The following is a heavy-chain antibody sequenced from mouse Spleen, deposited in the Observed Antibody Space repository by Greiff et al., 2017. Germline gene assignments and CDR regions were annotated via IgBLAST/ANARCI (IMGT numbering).Heavy chain of an antibody. Sequence: EVKLQESGPGLVKPSQSLSLTCSVTGYSITSGYYWNWIRQFPGNKLEWMGYISYDGSNNYNPSLKNRISITRDTSKNQFFLKLNSVTTEDTATYYCARYDGGFAYWGQGTLVTVSA. J-gene: IGHJ3*01. CDR1: GYSITSGYY. D-gene: IGHD2-3*01. CDR3: ARYDGGFAY. V-gene: IGHV3-6*01. CDR2: ISYDGSN.